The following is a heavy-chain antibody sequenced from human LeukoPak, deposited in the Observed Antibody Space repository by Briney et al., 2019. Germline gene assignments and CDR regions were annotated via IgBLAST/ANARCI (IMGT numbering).Heavy chain of an antibody. CDR2: ISSSSSYI. CDR1: GFTFSSYS. D-gene: IGHD3-10*01. Sequence: GGSLRLSCAVSGFTFSSYSMNWVRHAPGKGLEWVSSISSSSSYIYYADSVKGRFTISRDNAKNPLYLQMNSLRAEDTAVYYCARDHYGSGRPPSFDYYYYNGMDVWGQGTTVTVSS. J-gene: IGHJ6*02. CDR3: ARDHYGSGRPPSFDYYYYNGMDV. V-gene: IGHV3-21*01.